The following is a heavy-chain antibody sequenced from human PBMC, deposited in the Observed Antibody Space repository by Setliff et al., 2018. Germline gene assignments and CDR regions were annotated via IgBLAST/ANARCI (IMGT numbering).Heavy chain of an antibody. V-gene: IGHV4-59*01. D-gene: IGHD2-15*01. J-gene: IGHJ3*02. CDR2: IYTSGST. CDR1: GGSISSYY. CDR3: ARGCSSGSCYPHDVFAI. Sequence: SETLSLPCTVSGGSISSYYWSWIRQPPGKGLEWIGYIYTSGSTNYNPSLKSRVIISVDTSKTQFSLRLSSVTAADTAVYFCARGCSSGSCYPHDVFAIWGQGTMVTVSS.